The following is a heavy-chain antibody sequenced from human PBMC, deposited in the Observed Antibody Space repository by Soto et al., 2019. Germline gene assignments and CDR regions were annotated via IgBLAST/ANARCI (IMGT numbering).Heavy chain of an antibody. Sequence: SVKVSCKASGFTFTSSAVQWVRQARGQRLEWIGWIVVGSGNTNYAQKFQERVTITRDMSTSTAYMELSSLRSEDTAVYYCARALRSGSYFHYGMDVWGQGTTVTVSS. CDR2: IVVGSGNT. D-gene: IGHD3-10*01. J-gene: IGHJ6*02. CDR3: ARALRSGSYFHYGMDV. V-gene: IGHV1-58*01. CDR1: GFTFTSSA.